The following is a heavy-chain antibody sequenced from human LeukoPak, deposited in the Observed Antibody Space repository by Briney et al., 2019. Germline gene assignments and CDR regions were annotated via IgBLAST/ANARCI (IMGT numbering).Heavy chain of an antibody. Sequence: GGSLILSCAASGFTFSSYAMSWVRQAPGKGLEWVSAISGSGGSTYYADSVKGRFTISRDNSKNTLYLQMNSLRAEDTAVYYCARSSSSWDPYYYYGMDVWGQGTTVTVSS. CDR3: ARSSSSWDPYYYYGMDV. J-gene: IGHJ6*02. CDR1: GFTFSSYA. CDR2: ISGSGGST. V-gene: IGHV3-23*01. D-gene: IGHD6-13*01.